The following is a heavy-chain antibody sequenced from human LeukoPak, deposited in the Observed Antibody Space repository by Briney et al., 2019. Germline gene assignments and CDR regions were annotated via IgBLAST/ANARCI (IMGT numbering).Heavy chain of an antibody. CDR1: GFTFSSYA. CDR2: ISSNGGST. V-gene: IGHV3-64*01. Sequence: GVSLRLSCAASGFTFSSYAMHWVRQAPGKGLEYVSAISSNGGSTYYANSVKGRFTISRDNSKNTLYLQMGSLRAEDMAVYYCARDWTVAVAGTDYWGQGTLVTVSS. J-gene: IGHJ4*02. D-gene: IGHD6-19*01. CDR3: ARDWTVAVAGTDY.